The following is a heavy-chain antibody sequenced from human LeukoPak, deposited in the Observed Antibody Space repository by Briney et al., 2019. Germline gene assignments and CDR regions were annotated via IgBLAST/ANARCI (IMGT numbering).Heavy chain of an antibody. V-gene: IGHV3-30*02. Sequence: GGSLRLSCAASGFTFSSYGMHWVHQAPGKGLEWVAFIRYDGSNKYYADSVKGRFTISRDNSKNTLYLQMNSLRAEDTAVYYCAKGGIYSSGWDYFDYWGQGTLVTVSS. CDR1: GFTFSSYG. D-gene: IGHD6-19*01. J-gene: IGHJ4*02. CDR3: AKGGIYSSGWDYFDY. CDR2: IRYDGSNK.